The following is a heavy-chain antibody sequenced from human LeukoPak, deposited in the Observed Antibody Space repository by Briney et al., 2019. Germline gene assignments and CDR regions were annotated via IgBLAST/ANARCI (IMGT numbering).Heavy chain of an antibody. Sequence: ASVKVSCKASGYTFTSYDINWVRQATGQGLEWMGWINTNTGNPTYAQGFTGRFVFSLDTSVSTAYLQISSLKAEDTAVYYCAREILRLDYWGQGTLVTVSS. CDR3: AREILRLDY. V-gene: IGHV7-4-1*02. CDR2: INTNTGNP. J-gene: IGHJ4*02. CDR1: GYTFTSYD. D-gene: IGHD2/OR15-2a*01.